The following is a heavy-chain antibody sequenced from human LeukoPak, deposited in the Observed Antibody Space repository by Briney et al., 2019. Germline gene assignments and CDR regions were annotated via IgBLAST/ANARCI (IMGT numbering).Heavy chain of an antibody. CDR1: RYTFTSYY. D-gene: IGHD3-10*01. Sequence: ASVKVSCKASRYTFTSYYMHWVRQAPGQGLEWMGIINPSGGSTSYAQKFQGRVTMTRDTSTSTVYMELSSLRSEDTAVYYCARAMVRGAYDIWGQGTMVTVSS. CDR3: ARAMVRGAYDI. J-gene: IGHJ3*02. V-gene: IGHV1-46*01. CDR2: INPSGGST.